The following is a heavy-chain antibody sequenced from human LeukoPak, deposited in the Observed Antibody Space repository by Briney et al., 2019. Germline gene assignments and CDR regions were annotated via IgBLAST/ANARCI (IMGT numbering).Heavy chain of an antibody. J-gene: IGHJ4*02. CDR2: INWNGGST. D-gene: IGHD3-10*01. Sequence: GGSLRLSCAASGFTFDDYGMTWVRQAPGKGLEWVSGINWNGGSTGYADSVKGRFTISRDNAKNSLYLQMNSLRVDDTAVYYCARSTKGDSDHWGQGTLVTVSS. CDR1: GFTFDDYG. V-gene: IGHV3-20*04. CDR3: ARSTKGDSDH.